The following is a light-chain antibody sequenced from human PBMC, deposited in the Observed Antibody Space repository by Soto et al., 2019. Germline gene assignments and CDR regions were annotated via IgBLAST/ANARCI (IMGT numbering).Light chain of an antibody. CDR3: QSYDSNLSEV. CDR2: GSD. CDR1: GSNIGAGYG. Sequence: QSALTQPPSVPGAPGQTVTISCTGSGSNIGAGYGVQWHQQLPGTAPRLLIYGSDDRPSGVPDRFSASVSGNSASLAITGLQTEDEAVYYCQSYDSNLSEVFGPGTKVTVL. V-gene: IGLV1-40*01. J-gene: IGLJ1*01.